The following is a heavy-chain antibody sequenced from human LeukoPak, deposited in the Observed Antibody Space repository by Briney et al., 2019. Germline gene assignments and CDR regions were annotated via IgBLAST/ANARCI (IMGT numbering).Heavy chain of an antibody. D-gene: IGHD3-22*01. CDR3: AYYDSSGYYYGRLRY. J-gene: IGHJ4*02. Sequence: PGGSLRLSCAASALTFSSHAMSWVRQTPGKGLEWVSAISAGGGSTLYADSVKGRFTISRDNSKNTLYLHMNSLRAEDTAVYFCAYYDSSGYYYGRLRYWGQGTPVTVSS. CDR1: ALTFSSHA. V-gene: IGHV3-23*01. CDR2: ISAGGGST.